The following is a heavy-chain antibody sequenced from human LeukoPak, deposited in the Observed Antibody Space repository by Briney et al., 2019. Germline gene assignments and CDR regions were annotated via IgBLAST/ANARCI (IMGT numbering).Heavy chain of an antibody. CDR3: ARGSPGYSRY. Sequence: PSETLSLTCTVSGYSISSGYYWGWIRQPPGKGLEWIGSIYHSGRTFYNPSLKSRVTISVDTSKNQFSLKLTSVTAADTAVYYCARGSPGYSRYWGQGTLVTVSS. CDR1: GYSISSGYY. V-gene: IGHV4-38-2*02. CDR2: IYHSGRT. D-gene: IGHD6-13*01. J-gene: IGHJ4*02.